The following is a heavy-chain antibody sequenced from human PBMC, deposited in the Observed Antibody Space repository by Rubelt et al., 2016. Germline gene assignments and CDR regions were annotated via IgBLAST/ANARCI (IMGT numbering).Heavy chain of an antibody. V-gene: IGHV3-66*03. CDR3: AREGAVAGGLRGDAFDI. D-gene: IGHD6-19*01. CDR2: IYSGGST. J-gene: IGHJ3*02. Sequence: EVQLVESGGGLIQPGGSLRLSCAASGFTVSSNYMSWVRQAPGKGLEWVSVIYSGGSTYYANSVKGRFTISRDKSKNTRYRQMNSLRAEGTAVYYGAREGAVAGGLRGDAFDIWGQGTMVTVSS. CDR1: GFTVSSNY.